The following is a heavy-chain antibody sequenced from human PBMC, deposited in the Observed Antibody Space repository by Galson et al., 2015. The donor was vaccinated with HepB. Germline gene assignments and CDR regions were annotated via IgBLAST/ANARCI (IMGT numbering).Heavy chain of an antibody. J-gene: IGHJ4*02. V-gene: IGHV3-30-3*01. Sequence: SLRLSCAVSGFTFNDFAMHWVRQAPGKGLEWVAVLSHDGVTKFYGDSTKGRFTISRDSSENTVHLQMNSPTADDTALYYCTREPKLHGPVYFDYWGQGTLVTVSS. CDR2: LSHDGVTK. D-gene: IGHD3-10*01. CDR3: TREPKLHGPVYFDY. CDR1: GFTFNDFA.